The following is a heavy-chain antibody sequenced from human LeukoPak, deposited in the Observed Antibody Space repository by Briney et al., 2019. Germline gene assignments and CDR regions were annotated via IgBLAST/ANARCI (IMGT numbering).Heavy chain of an antibody. D-gene: IGHD4-17*01. Sequence: GASVKLSCKASGGTFSSYAISWVRQAPGQGIEWMGRIIPILGIANYAQKFQGRVTITADKSTSTAYMELSSLRSEDTAVYYCAVDYGDYVEAYFDYWGQGTLVTVSS. CDR3: AVDYGDYVEAYFDY. CDR2: IIPILGIA. CDR1: GGTFSSYA. V-gene: IGHV1-69*04. J-gene: IGHJ4*02.